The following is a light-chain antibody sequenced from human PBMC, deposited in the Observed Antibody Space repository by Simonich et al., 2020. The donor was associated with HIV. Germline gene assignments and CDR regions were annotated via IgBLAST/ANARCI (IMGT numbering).Light chain of an antibody. V-gene: IGKV1-33*01. J-gene: IGKJ3*01. CDR1: QDISNY. Sequence: TQSPSSLSASVGDRVTITCQASQDISNYLNWYQQKSGKAPKLLIYDASNLETGVPSRFSGSGSGTDFTFTISSLQPEDIATYYCQQYDNLPPFTFGPGTKVDIK. CDR2: DAS. CDR3: QQYDNLPPFT.